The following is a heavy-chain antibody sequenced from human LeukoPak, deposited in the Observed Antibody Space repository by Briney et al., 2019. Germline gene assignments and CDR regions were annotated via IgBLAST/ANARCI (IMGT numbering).Heavy chain of an antibody. Sequence: SETLSLTCTVSGGSISSYYWSWIRQPPGKGLEWIGYIYYSGSTNYNPSLKSRVTISVDTSKNQFSLKLSSVTAADTAVYYCARASHSSSWYRSADYYYYYYMDVWGKGTTVTISS. CDR1: GGSISSYY. V-gene: IGHV4-59*01. CDR3: ARASHSSSWYRSADYYYYYYMDV. J-gene: IGHJ6*03. CDR2: IYYSGST. D-gene: IGHD6-13*01.